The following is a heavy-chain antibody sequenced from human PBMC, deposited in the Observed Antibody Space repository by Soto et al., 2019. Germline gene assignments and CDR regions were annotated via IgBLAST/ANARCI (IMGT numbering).Heavy chain of an antibody. Sequence: PSETLYLTCTVSDGSLSPNYWGWVRQSPGKGLEWIGYIYYAGTTTYNPSLKSRITISLDTSQNEVSLKLSSVTAADTAVYYCARRYGSCFDYWGQGTLVTVSS. CDR3: ARRYGSCFDY. D-gene: IGHD5-18*01. J-gene: IGHJ4*02. V-gene: IGHV4-59*08. CDR1: DGSLSPNY. CDR2: IYYAGTT.